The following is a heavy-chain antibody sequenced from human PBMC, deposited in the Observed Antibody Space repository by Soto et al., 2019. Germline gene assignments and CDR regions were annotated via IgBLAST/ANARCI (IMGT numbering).Heavy chain of an antibody. J-gene: IGHJ6*02. CDR1: GGSISSGGYY. CDR3: ARGGSGSSRYYGMDV. CDR2: IYYSGST. D-gene: IGHD1-26*01. Sequence: QVQLQESGPGLVKPSQTLSLTCTVSGGSISSGGYYWSWIRQHPGKGLEWIGYIYYSGSTYYNPSLKSRVTISVDTSKNQFSLKLSSVTAADTAVYYCARGGSGSSRYYGMDVWGQGTTVTVSS. V-gene: IGHV4-31*03.